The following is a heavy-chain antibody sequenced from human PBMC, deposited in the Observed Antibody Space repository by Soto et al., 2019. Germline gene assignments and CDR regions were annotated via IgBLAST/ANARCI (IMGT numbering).Heavy chain of an antibody. Sequence: QAQLVQSGGEVKRPGASVKVSCKASGYTFNKYGFNWVRQAPGQGLEWMGRISAFNDYTNLAQKFQGRVTLTTDASTNTAYMELQILRSDDTAMYYCARGRGVVIPAGTPDAFDVWVQGTKVTVSS. CDR3: ARGRGVVIPAGTPDAFDV. D-gene: IGHD6-13*01. J-gene: IGHJ3*01. V-gene: IGHV1-18*01. CDR1: GYTFNKYG. CDR2: ISAFNDYT.